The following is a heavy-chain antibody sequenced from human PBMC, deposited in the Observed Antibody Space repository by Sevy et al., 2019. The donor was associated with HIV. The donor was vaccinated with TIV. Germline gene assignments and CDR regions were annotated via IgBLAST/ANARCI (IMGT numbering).Heavy chain of an antibody. J-gene: IGHJ4*02. CDR1: GFTFGDYA. CDR2: IRSKDYGGAT. D-gene: IGHD3-22*01. Sequence: GESLKISCTGSGFTFGDYAMSWFRQAPGMGLEWVGLIRSKDYGGATEYAAFVKGRFTISRENSKSMADLQMNSLKTEDTAVYYCTRGYYYDSSGYSDYWGQGTLVTVSS. V-gene: IGHV3-49*03. CDR3: TRGYYYDSSGYSDY.